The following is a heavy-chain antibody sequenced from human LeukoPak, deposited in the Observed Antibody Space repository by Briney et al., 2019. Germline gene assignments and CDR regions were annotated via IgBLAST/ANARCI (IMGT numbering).Heavy chain of an antibody. CDR1: GGTFSSYA. V-gene: IGHV1-2*02. CDR3: ARDYYDFWSGYYPYWYFDL. J-gene: IGHJ2*01. CDR2: IIPNSGGT. Sequence: ASVKVSCKASGGTFSSYAISWVRQAPGQGLEWMGGIIPNSGGTNYAQKFQGRVTMTRDTSISTAYMELSRLRSDDTAVYYCARDYYDFWSGYYPYWYFDLWGRGTLVTVSS. D-gene: IGHD3-3*01.